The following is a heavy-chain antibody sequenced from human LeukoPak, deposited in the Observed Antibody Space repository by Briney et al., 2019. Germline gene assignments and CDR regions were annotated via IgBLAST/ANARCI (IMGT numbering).Heavy chain of an antibody. Sequence: GGSLRLSCVVSGFTFSSYGMHWVRQAPGKGLEWVAVISHDGSNKYYAESVRGRFTISRDNSKNTLYLQMNSLRAEDMAVYYCAKISGFGELFGAFDIWGQGTVVTVSS. D-gene: IGHD3-10*01. CDR2: ISHDGSNK. CDR3: AKISGFGELFGAFDI. J-gene: IGHJ3*02. V-gene: IGHV3-30*18. CDR1: GFTFSSYG.